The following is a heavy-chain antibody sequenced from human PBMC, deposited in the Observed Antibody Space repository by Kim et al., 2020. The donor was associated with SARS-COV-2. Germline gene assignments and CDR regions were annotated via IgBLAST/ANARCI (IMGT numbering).Heavy chain of an antibody. Sequence: GGSLRLSCSASGFTLSNYAMYWVRQAPGKGLEYVSGISNSGDNTYYADSVKGRFTISRDNSKNTLYLQMSSLRADDTALYYCVKSSAYDILTGYSRTYWYFDIWGRGTLVTVSS. CDR1: GFTLSNYA. CDR2: ISNSGDNT. J-gene: IGHJ2*01. V-gene: IGHV3-64D*06. CDR3: VKSSAYDILTGYSRTYWYFDI. D-gene: IGHD3-9*01.